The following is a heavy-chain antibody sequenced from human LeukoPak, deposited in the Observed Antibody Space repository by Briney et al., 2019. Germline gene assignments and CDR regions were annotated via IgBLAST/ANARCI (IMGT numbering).Heavy chain of an antibody. D-gene: IGHD6-6*01. J-gene: IGHJ6*02. CDR2: ISWNSGSI. CDR3: ARLGDSSSPKYYYYYGMDV. Sequence: GRSLRLSCAASGFTFDDYAMHWVRQAPGKGLEWVSGISWNSGSIGYADSVKGRFTISRDNAKNSLYLQMNSLRAEDTALYYCARLGDSSSPKYYYYYGMDVWGQGTTVTVSS. V-gene: IGHV3-9*01. CDR1: GFTFDDYA.